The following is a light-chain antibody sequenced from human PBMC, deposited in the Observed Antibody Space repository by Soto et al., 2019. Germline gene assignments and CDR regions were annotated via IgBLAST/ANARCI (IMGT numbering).Light chain of an antibody. Sequence: EIVLTQSPGTLSLSPGERATLSCRASQSVSSSYLAWYQQKPGQAPRLLIYAASNRATGIPDRFSGSGSGTDFTLTISSLQSEDFAVYYCQQYNNWPPWTFGQGTKVDIK. CDR1: QSVSSSY. CDR2: AAS. CDR3: QQYNNWPPWT. V-gene: IGKV3-20*01. J-gene: IGKJ1*01.